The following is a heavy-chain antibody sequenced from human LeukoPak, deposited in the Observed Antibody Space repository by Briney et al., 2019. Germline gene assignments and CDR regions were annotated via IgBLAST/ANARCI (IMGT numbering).Heavy chain of an antibody. CDR3: ARDGYSGSYTDAFDI. D-gene: IGHD1-26*01. CDR1: GFTFSSYG. CDR2: ISYDGSNK. J-gene: IGHJ3*02. V-gene: IGHV3-30*03. Sequence: GGSLRLSCAASGFTFSSYGMHWVRQAPGKGLEWLAVISYDGSNKYYADSVKGRFTISRDNSKNTLYLQMNSLRAEDTAVYYCARDGYSGSYTDAFDIWGQGTMVTVSS.